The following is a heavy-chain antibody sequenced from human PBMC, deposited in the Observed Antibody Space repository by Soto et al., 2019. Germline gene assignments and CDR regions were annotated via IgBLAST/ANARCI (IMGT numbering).Heavy chain of an antibody. J-gene: IGHJ5*02. CDR3: ALGYCSSTSCYMNWFDP. CDR2: IYHSGST. Sequence: LSLTCAVSGGSISSSNWWSWVRQPPGKGLEWIGEIYHSGSTNYNPSLKSRVTISVDKSKNQFSLKLSSVTAADTAVYYCALGYCSSTSCYMNWFDPWGQGTLVTVSS. D-gene: IGHD2-2*02. V-gene: IGHV4-4*02. CDR1: GGSISSSNW.